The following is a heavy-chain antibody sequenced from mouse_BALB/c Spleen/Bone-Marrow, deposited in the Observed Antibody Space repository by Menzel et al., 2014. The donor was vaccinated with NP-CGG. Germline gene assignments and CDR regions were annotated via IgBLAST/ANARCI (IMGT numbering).Heavy chain of an antibody. CDR1: GFNIKDTY. V-gene: IGHV14-3*02. J-gene: IGHJ3*01. Sequence: EVQLQQSGAELVKPGASVKLSCTASGFNIKDTYMHWVKQRPEQGLEWIGRIDPANGNTKYDPKFQGKATITADTSSITAYLQLSSLTSEDAAVEYCTRWELGRAWFAYWGQGTLVTVSA. D-gene: IGHD4-1*01. CDR2: IDPANGNT. CDR3: TRWELGRAWFAY.